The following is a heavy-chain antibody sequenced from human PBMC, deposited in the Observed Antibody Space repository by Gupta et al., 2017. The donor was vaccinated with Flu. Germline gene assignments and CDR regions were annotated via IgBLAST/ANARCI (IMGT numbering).Heavy chain of an antibody. D-gene: IGHD2-2*02. CDR3: AREKHCSTASCYRWFDP. V-gene: IGHV1-2*06. Sequence: ASGYTFTAYYIHWVRQAPGQGLEWVGRINPHSGSTNYEQKFQGRVTVTMDTSISTAYMDLSRLRSDDTAVYYCAREKHCSTASCYRWFDPWGQGTLVTVSS. CDR2: INPHSGST. J-gene: IGHJ5*02. CDR1: GYTFTAYY.